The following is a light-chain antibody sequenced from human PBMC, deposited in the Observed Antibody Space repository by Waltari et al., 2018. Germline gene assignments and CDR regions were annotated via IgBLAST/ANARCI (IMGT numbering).Light chain of an antibody. V-gene: IGLV2-14*01. J-gene: IGLJ1*01. CDR2: EVS. Sequence: QSALTQPASVSGSPGQSITISCPGSRSDVGGYNYVSWYQHYPDKAPKLLMYEVSNRPSGGSNRFSGSKSGNTASLTSSGLQAEDEADYYCCSYTGSRTPYVFGAGTKVTVL. CDR3: CSYTGSRTPYV. CDR1: RSDVGGYNY.